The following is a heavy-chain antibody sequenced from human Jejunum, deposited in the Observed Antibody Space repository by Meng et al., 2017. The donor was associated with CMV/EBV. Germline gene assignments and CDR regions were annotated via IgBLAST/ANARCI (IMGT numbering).Heavy chain of an antibody. Sequence: GFTFSSYGMPWVRQAPGKGLEWVAFIQYDGSNKYYVESVKGRFTISRDNSKNTLYLQMDSLRAEDTAVYYCAKLTSCCYTGYFDYWGQGMLVTVSS. J-gene: IGHJ4*02. CDR1: GFTFSSYG. V-gene: IGHV3-30*02. CDR3: AKLTSCCYTGYFDY. D-gene: IGHD2-2*01. CDR2: IQYDGSNK.